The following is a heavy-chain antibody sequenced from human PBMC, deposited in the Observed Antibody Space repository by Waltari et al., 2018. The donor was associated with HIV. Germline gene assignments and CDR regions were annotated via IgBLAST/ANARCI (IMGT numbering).Heavy chain of an antibody. Sequence: QVQLQQWGAGLLKPSETLSLTCAVYGGSFSGYYWSWIRQPPGKGLEWIGEINHSGSTNYNPSLKSRVTISVDTSKNQFSLKLSSVTAADTAVYYCARRPISAAIQGWFDPWGQGTLVTVSS. V-gene: IGHV4-34*01. CDR3: ARRPISAAIQGWFDP. CDR1: GGSFSGYY. D-gene: IGHD2-2*02. CDR2: INHSGST. J-gene: IGHJ5*02.